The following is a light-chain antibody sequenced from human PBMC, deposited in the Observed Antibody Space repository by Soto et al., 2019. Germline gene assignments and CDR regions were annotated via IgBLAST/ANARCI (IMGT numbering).Light chain of an antibody. CDR3: QQYIKWPIT. CDR2: DAS. CDR1: QSVSSY. Sequence: EIVLTQSPGTLSLSPGERATLSCRASQSVSSYLAWYQQKPGQAPRLLISDASTRATGIPARFSGSGSGTEFTLTVSSLQSEDFAVYYCQQYIKWPITFGQGTRLEI. V-gene: IGKV3-15*01. J-gene: IGKJ5*01.